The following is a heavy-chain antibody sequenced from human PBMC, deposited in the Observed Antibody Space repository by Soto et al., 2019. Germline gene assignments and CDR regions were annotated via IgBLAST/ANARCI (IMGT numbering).Heavy chain of an antibody. V-gene: IGHV3-64D*06. CDR3: ARGYYYDSSGPETTFDY. D-gene: IGHD3-22*01. CDR2: ISSNGGFT. J-gene: IGHJ4*02. CDR1: GFTFSNYA. Sequence: GGSLRLSCSASGFTFSNYALHWARQAPGKGLAYVSSISSNGGFTYYSDSVKGRFTISRDNSKNTLSLQMTSLRPEDTAVYYCARGYYYDSSGPETTFDYWGQGTLVTVSS.